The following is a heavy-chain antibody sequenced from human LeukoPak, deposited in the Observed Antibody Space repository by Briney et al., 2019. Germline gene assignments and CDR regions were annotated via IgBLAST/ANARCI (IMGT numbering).Heavy chain of an antibody. CDR1: GYSISSGYY. D-gene: IGHD4-23*01. CDR3: ARARPTVVTPFSY. CDR2: TYHSGNT. Sequence: SETLSLTCTVSGYSISSGYYWGWIRQPPGKGLEWIGSTYHSGNTYYNPSLKSRVTISVDTSKNQFSLKLSSVTAADTAVYYCARARPTVVTPFSYWGQGTLVTVSS. J-gene: IGHJ4*02. V-gene: IGHV4-38-2*02.